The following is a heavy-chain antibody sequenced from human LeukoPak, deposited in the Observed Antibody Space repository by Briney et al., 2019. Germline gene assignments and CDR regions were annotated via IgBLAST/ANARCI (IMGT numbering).Heavy chain of an antibody. Sequence: ASVKVSCKASGYTFTSYYIHWVRQAPGQGLEWMGIIYPGGGSTSYAQKFQGRVTMTRDMSTSTVYMELSSLRSEDTAVYYCARCYDNFDVALDIWSQGTMVTVSS. J-gene: IGHJ3*02. D-gene: IGHD3-9*01. CDR3: ARCYDNFDVALDI. CDR2: IYPGGGST. CDR1: GYTFTSYY. V-gene: IGHV1-46*01.